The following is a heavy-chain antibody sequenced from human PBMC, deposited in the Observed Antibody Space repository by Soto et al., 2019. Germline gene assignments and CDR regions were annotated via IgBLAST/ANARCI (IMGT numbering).Heavy chain of an antibody. CDR2: ISYDGSNK. J-gene: IGHJ3*02. Sequence: GGSLRLSCAASGFTFSSYGMHWVRQAPGKGLEWVAVISYDGSNKYYADSVKGRFTISRDNSKNTLYLQMNSLRAEDTAVYYCAKRFTSSGYLGGYAFDIWGQGTMVTVSS. V-gene: IGHV3-30*18. CDR3: AKRFTSSGYLGGYAFDI. D-gene: IGHD3-22*01. CDR1: GFTFSSYG.